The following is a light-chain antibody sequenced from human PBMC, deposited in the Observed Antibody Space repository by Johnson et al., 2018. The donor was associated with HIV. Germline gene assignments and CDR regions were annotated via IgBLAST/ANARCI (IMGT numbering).Light chain of an antibody. J-gene: IGLJ1*01. CDR1: VSNIESYF. CDR2: EDN. Sequence: QSVLTQPPSVSAAPGQTVNISCSGNVSNIESYFVSWYQQLPGAAPTLLIYEDNKRPSGIPDRFSGSKSGATATLGITGLQTGDEADYYCGIWDASLSPLYVFGTGTTIPVL. V-gene: IGLV1-51*02. CDR3: GIWDASLSPLYV.